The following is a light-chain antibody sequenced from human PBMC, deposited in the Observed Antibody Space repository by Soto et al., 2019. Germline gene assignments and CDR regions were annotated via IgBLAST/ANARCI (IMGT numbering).Light chain of an antibody. Sequence: EIVWTQSPATLSFSPGERATLSCRASQSVSSIYLSWYQQKPGQAPRLLIYGVSGRATGIPDRFSGSGSGTDFTLTISRLEPEDFAVYYCHQYGSSPPTFGQGTKVDIK. V-gene: IGKV3-20*01. CDR2: GVS. CDR1: QSVSSIY. J-gene: IGKJ1*01. CDR3: HQYGSSPPT.